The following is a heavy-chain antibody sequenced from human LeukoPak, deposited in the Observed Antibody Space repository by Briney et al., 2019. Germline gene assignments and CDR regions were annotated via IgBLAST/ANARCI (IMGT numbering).Heavy chain of an antibody. CDR3: ARGLNYYDSSGYYSRGRAHGY. Sequence: SETLSLTCAVYGGSFSGYYWSWIRQPPGKELEWIGEINHSGSTNYNPSLKSRVTISVDTSKNQFSLKLSSVTAADTAVYYCARGLNYYDSSGYYSRGRAHGYWGQGTLVTVSS. CDR1: GGSFSGYY. D-gene: IGHD3-22*01. V-gene: IGHV4-34*01. CDR2: INHSGST. J-gene: IGHJ4*02.